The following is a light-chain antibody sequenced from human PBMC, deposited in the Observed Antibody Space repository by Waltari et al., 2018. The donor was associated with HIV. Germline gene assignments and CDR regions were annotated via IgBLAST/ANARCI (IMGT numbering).Light chain of an antibody. CDR1: PGVLGDDTS. CDR2: EGP. V-gene: IGLV2-14*01. CDR3: ASFTSNTWL. J-gene: IGLJ3*02. Sequence: QPALTQPPSVSASHPQPITLTCARNPGVLGDDTSVSWYHHAPGHGPQLVIYEGPNRPLGVSDRFSASKSGDTASLTISYLLNEDEGDYYWASFTSNTWLFGGGTKVTVL.